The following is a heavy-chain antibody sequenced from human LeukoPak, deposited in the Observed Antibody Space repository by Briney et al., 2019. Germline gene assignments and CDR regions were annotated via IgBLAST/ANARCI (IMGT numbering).Heavy chain of an antibody. Sequence: GGSLRLSCAASGFTFSSYWMHWVRQAPGKGLVGVSRINDDGRSTSYADSVKGRFTISRDNAKNTLYLQMNSLRAEDTAVYYCAREWGSGNAFDIWGQGTMVTVSS. CDR1: GFTFSSYW. CDR3: AREWGSGNAFDI. CDR2: INDDGRST. J-gene: IGHJ3*02. V-gene: IGHV3-74*01. D-gene: IGHD6-19*01.